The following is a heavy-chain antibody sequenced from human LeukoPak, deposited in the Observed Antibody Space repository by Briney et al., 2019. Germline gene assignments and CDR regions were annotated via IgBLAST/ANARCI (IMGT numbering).Heavy chain of an antibody. V-gene: IGHV4-34*01. CDR2: INHSGST. D-gene: IGHD3-22*01. CDR3: VTYYFDSSGPKKNY. CDR1: GGSISSYY. Sequence: SETLSLTCTVSGGSISSYYWSWIRQPPGKGLEWIGEINHSGSTNYNPSLKSRVTISVDTSKKQFSLKLSSVTAADTAVYYCVTYYFDSSGPKKNYWGQGTLVTVSS. J-gene: IGHJ4*02.